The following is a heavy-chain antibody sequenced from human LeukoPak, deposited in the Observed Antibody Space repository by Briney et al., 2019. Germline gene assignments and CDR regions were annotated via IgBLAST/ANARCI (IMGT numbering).Heavy chain of an antibody. D-gene: IGHD6-19*01. J-gene: IGHJ3*02. CDR3: ATDRVGRAGGGDAFDI. V-gene: IGHV1-24*01. CDR2: LDPEDGET. CDR1: GYTLTELS. Sequence: ASVKVSCKVSGYTLTELSMHWVRQAPGKGLEWMGGLDPEDGETIYAQKFRGRVTMTEDTSTDTAYMELSSLRSEDTAVYYCATDRVGRAGGGDAFDIWGQGTMVTVSS.